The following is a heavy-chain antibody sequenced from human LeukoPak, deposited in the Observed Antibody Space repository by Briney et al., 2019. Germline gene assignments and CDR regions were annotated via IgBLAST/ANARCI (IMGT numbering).Heavy chain of an antibody. V-gene: IGHV4-59*01. D-gene: IGHD3-22*01. Sequence: SEILSLTCTVSGGSISSYYWSWIRQPPGKGLEWIGYIYYSGSTNYNPSLKSRVTISVDTSKKQFSLKLSSVTAADTAVYYCARLNYFDSSGYFYPDYWGQGTLVTVSS. CDR1: GGSISSYY. CDR3: ARLNYFDSSGYFYPDY. J-gene: IGHJ4*02. CDR2: IYYSGST.